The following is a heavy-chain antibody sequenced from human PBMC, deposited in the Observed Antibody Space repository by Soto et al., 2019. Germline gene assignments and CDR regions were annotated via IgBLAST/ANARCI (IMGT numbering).Heavy chain of an antibody. CDR2: IYHSGST. Sequence: PSETLSLTCAVSVYSISSGYYWGWIRQPPGEGLEWIGSIYHSGSTYYNPSLKSRVTISVDTSKNQFSLKLSSVTAADTAVYYCARDLSYDSSGYYNAPLQYWGQGTLVNVS. CDR3: ARDLSYDSSGYYNAPLQY. D-gene: IGHD3-22*01. J-gene: IGHJ4*02. CDR1: VYSISSGYY. V-gene: IGHV4-38-2*02.